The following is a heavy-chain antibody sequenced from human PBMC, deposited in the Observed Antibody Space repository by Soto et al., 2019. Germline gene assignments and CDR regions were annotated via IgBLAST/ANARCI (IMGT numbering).Heavy chain of an antibody. CDR2: IYWNDDK. J-gene: IGHJ4*02. CDR1: GFSLSTSGVG. V-gene: IGHV2-5*01. CDR3: AHRPSGWYLFDY. D-gene: IGHD6-19*01. Sequence: SGPTLVNHTQTLTLTCTFSGFSLSTSGVGVGWIRQPPGKALEWLALIYWNDDKRYSPSLKRRLTITKDTSKNQVVLTMTNMDPVDTATYYCAHRPSGWYLFDYWGQGTLVTVSS.